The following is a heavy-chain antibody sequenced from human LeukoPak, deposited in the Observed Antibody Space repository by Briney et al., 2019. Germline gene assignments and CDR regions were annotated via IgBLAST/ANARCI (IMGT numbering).Heavy chain of an antibody. CDR2: IYYSGST. J-gene: IGHJ3*02. V-gene: IGHV4-59*01. CDR1: GGSISSYY. Sequence: PSETLSLTCTVSGGSISSYYWSWIRQPPGKGLEWIGYIYYSGSTNYNPSLKSRVTISVDTSKNQFSLKLSSVTAADTAVYYCARGQLLRTDAFDIWGQGTMVTVSS. CDR3: ARGQLLRTDAFDI. D-gene: IGHD3-3*01.